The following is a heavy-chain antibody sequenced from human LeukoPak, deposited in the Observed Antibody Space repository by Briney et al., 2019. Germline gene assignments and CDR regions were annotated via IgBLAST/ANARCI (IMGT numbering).Heavy chain of an antibody. CDR2: ISAYNGNT. D-gene: IGHD3-3*01. CDR3: ARDQREPIFGVVIKRYYYYMDV. V-gene: IGHV1-18*01. Sequence: GASVKVSCKASGYTFTSYGISWVRQAPGQGLEWMGWISAYNGNTNYAQKLQGRVAMTTDTSTSTAYMELRSLRSDDTAVYYCARDQREPIFGVVIKRYYYYMDVWGKGTTVTVSS. CDR1: GYTFTSYG. J-gene: IGHJ6*03.